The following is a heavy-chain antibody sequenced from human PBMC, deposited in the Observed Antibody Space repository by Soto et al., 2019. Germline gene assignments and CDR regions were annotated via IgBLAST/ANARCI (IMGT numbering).Heavy chain of an antibody. D-gene: IGHD2-8*02. J-gene: IGHJ4*02. CDR2: IYYSGSI. Sequence: PSETLSLTCTVSGGSINSYYWSWIRQPPEKGLEWIGFIYYSGSINYNPSLKSRVTISVDTSKNQFSLKLTSVTAADTAVYYCARDKITGLFDYWGQGTLVTVSS. CDR1: GGSINSYY. CDR3: ARDKITGLFDY. V-gene: IGHV4-59*12.